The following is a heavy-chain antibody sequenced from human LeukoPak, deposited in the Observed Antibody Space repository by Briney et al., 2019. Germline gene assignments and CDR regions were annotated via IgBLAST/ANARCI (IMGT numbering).Heavy chain of an antibody. CDR3: ARDKIGGSMAGSNFDY. Sequence: GGSLRLSCAASGFTFSSYGMSWVRQAPGKGLEWVSAIETGGASTYYADSVKGRFSISRDNSKNSLYLQMNSLRAEDTAVYYCARDKIGGSMAGSNFDYWGQGTLVTVSS. D-gene: IGHD6-19*01. CDR1: GFTFSSYG. V-gene: IGHV3-23*01. CDR2: IETGGAST. J-gene: IGHJ4*02.